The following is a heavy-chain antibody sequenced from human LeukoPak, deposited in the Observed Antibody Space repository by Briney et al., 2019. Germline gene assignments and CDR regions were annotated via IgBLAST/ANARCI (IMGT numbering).Heavy chain of an antibody. V-gene: IGHV4-34*01. J-gene: IGHJ4*02. CDR3: AGGYYESGEGSGFDY. D-gene: IGHD3-3*01. CDR1: GGSFSGYY. CDR2: INHSGST. Sequence: PSETLSLTCAVYGGSFSGYYWSWIRQPPGKGLEWIGEINHSGSTNYNPSLKSRVTISVDTSKNQFSLKLSSVTAADTAVYYCAGGYYESGEGSGFDYWGQGTLVTVSS.